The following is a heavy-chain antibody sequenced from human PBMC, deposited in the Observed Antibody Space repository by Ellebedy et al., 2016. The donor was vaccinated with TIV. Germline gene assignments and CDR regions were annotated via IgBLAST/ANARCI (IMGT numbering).Heavy chain of an antibody. D-gene: IGHD3-3*01. J-gene: IGHJ6*03. Sequence: SETLSLXXAVYGGSFSGYYWSWIRQPPGKGLEWIGEINHSGSTNYNPSLKSRVTISVDTSKNQFSLKLSSVTAADTAVYYCARADFWSGYSYSYYYYMDVWGKGTTVTVSS. CDR2: INHSGST. CDR1: GGSFSGYY. CDR3: ARADFWSGYSYSYYYYMDV. V-gene: IGHV4-34*01.